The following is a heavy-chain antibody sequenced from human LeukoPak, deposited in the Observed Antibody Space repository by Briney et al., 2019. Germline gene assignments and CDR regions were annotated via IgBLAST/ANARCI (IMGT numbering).Heavy chain of an antibody. CDR3: VRGIPLFDY. CDR1: GYRFTSYY. CDR2: INPSGGSP. J-gene: IGHJ4*02. Sequence: GASVKVSCKASGYRFTSYYMHWVRQAPGQGLEWMGIINPSGGSPTYAQKFQGRVTMTGDTPTSTVYMELSSLRSEDTAVYYCVRGIPLFDYWGQGTLVTVSS. V-gene: IGHV1-46*01.